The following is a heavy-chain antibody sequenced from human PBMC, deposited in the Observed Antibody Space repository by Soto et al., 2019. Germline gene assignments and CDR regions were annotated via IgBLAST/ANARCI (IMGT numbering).Heavy chain of an antibody. J-gene: IGHJ5*02. V-gene: IGHV3-33*01. CDR3: VRDKGTTSLDR. D-gene: IGHD1-1*01. Sequence: QVQLVESGGGVVQPGRSLRLSCAASGITFSTSGMHWVRQAPGKGLEWVAMIWSDGSSQFYADSVNGRFTISRDNSRNTVYLQMDSLRAEDTAVYYCVRDKGTTSLDRWGRGTMVTVSS. CDR2: IWSDGSSQ. CDR1: GITFSTSG.